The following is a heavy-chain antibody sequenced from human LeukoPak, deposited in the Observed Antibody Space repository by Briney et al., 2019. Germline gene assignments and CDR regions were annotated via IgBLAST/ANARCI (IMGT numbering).Heavy chain of an antibody. CDR2: ISYDGSNK. CDR3: ARAYCSGGDCSKDY. CDR1: GFTFSSYA. V-gene: IGHV3-30*04. J-gene: IGHJ4*02. Sequence: GGSLRLSCTASGFTFSSYAMHWVRQAPGKGLEWVAVISYDGSNKYYADSVKGRFTISRENSKNMLYLQMNSLRAADTAVYYCARAYCSGGDCSKDYWGQGTLVTVSS. D-gene: IGHD2-15*01.